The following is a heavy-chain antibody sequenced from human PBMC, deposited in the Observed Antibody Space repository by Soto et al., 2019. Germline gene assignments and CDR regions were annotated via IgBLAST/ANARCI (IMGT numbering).Heavy chain of an antibody. Sequence: QGQLHESGGGVVHPGTSLRLSCAASGLTFSSSAMHWVRQAPGKGLEWVAMISHDGSHEYYGDSVKGRFSVSRDNSHNILHLQVNSLRIEDTAVYFCARNTDHRLVRGWLDPWGQGTLVTVSS. CDR3: ARNTDHRLVRGWLDP. D-gene: IGHD3-10*01. CDR2: ISHDGSHE. V-gene: IGHV3-30-3*01. CDR1: GLTFSSSA. J-gene: IGHJ5*02.